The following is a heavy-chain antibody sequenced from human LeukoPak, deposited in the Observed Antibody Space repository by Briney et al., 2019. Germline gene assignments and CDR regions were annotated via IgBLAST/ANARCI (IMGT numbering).Heavy chain of an antibody. CDR3: AGESITIFESWFDP. J-gene: IGHJ5*02. V-gene: IGHV4-61*01. CDR1: GGSISSSSYY. D-gene: IGHD3-3*01. CDR2: IYYSGST. Sequence: SETLSLTCTVSGGSISSSSYYWGWTRQPPGKGLEWIGYIYYSGSTNYNPSLKSRVTISVDTSKNQFSLKLSSVTAADTAVYYCAGESITIFESWFDPWGQGTLVTVSS.